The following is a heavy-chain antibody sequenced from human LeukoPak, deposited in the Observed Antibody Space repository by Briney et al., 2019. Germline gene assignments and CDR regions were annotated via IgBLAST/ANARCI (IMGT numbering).Heavy chain of an antibody. CDR3: AADPSAFGGVIASFDP. Sequence: GTSVKVSCKASGFTFTSSAMQWVRQARGQRLEWIGWIVVGSGNTNYAQKFQERVTITRDVSTSTAYMELSSLRSEDTAVYYCAADPSAFGGVIASFDPWGQGTLVTVSS. CDR1: GFTFTSSA. CDR2: IVVGSGNT. J-gene: IGHJ5*02. D-gene: IGHD3-16*02. V-gene: IGHV1-58*02.